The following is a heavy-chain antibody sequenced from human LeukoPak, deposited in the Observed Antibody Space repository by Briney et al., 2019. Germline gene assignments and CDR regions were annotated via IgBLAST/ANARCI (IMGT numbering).Heavy chain of an antibody. D-gene: IGHD2/OR15-2a*01. V-gene: IGHV4-39*01. Sequence: KPSETLSLXCTVSGGSISSSSYYWGWIRQPPGKGLEWIGSIYYSGITYYNPSLKSRVTISVDTSKNQFSLKLSSVTAADTAVYYCARQPNSDYWGQGTLVTVSS. J-gene: IGHJ4*02. CDR2: IYYSGIT. CDR3: ARQPNSDY. CDR1: GGSISSSSYY.